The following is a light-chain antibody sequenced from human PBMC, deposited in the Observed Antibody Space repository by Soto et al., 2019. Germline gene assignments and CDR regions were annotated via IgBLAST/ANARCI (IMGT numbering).Light chain of an antibody. Sequence: QPVLTQPASMSGSPGQSITIPCTGTSSDVGGYNYVSWYQQHPGKAPRLMLYEVSNRPSRVSSRFSGSKSGNTASLTISGLQAEDEADYYCSSSTSSTVLFGGGTKLTVL. CDR2: EVS. CDR3: SSSTSSTVL. CDR1: SSDVGGYNY. J-gene: IGLJ2*01. V-gene: IGLV2-14*01.